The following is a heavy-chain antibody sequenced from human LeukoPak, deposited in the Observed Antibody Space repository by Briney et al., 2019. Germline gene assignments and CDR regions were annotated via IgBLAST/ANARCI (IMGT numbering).Heavy chain of an antibody. CDR3: ARAPYYDISTGYSYYYYMDV. V-gene: IGHV1-8*03. CDR1: GYTFTSYD. CDR2: MNPNSGNT. D-gene: IGHD3-9*01. Sequence: ASVKVSCKASGYTFTSYDINWVRQATGQGLEWMGWMNPNSGNTGYAQKFQGRVTITRNTSISTAYMELSSLRSEDTAVYYCARAPYYDISTGYSYYYYMDVWGKGTTVTVSS. J-gene: IGHJ6*03.